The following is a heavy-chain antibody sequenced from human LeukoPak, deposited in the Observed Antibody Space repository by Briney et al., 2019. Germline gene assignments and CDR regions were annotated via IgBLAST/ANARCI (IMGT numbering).Heavy chain of an antibody. Sequence: ASVKVSCKASGGTFSSYTISWVRQAPGQGLEWMGRIIPILGIANYAQKFQGRVTITADKSTSTAYMELSSLRSEDTAVYYCASKEMATIRREAFDIWGQGTMVTVSS. CDR3: ASKEMATIRREAFDI. CDR1: GGTFSSYT. V-gene: IGHV1-69*02. D-gene: IGHD5-24*01. J-gene: IGHJ3*02. CDR2: IIPILGIA.